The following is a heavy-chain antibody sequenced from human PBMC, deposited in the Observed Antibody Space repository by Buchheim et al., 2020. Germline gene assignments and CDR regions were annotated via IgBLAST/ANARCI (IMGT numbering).Heavy chain of an antibody. CDR2: INHSGST. V-gene: IGHV4-34*01. J-gene: IGHJ4*02. Sequence: QVQLQQWGAGLLKPSETLSLTCAVYGGSFSGYYWSWIRQPPGKGLEWIGEINHSGSTNYNPSLKSRVTIPVDTSKNQFSLKLSSVTAADTAVYYCARGLGYCSGGSCPDWGQGTL. D-gene: IGHD2-15*01. CDR1: GGSFSGYY. CDR3: ARGLGYCSGGSCPD.